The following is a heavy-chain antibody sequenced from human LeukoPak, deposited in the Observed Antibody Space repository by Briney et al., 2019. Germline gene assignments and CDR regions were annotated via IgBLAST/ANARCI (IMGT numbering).Heavy chain of an antibody. Sequence: SETLSLTCTVSGGSISSSSYYWGWIRQPPGEGLEWIGSIYYSGSTYYNPSLKSRVTISVDTSKNQFSLKLSSVTAADTAVYYCARDGNSGGWELQTAPYYYGMGVWGQGTTVTVSS. CDR2: IYYSGST. D-gene: IGHD1-26*01. CDR1: GGSISSSSYY. CDR3: ARDGNSGGWELQTAPYYYGMGV. J-gene: IGHJ6*02. V-gene: IGHV4-39*07.